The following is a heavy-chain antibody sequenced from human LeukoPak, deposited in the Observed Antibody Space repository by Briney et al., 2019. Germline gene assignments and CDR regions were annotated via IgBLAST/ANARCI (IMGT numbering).Heavy chain of an antibody. V-gene: IGHV4-34*01. D-gene: IGHD6-19*01. Sequence: SETLSLTCAVYGGSFSGYYWSWIRQPPGKGLEWIGEINHSGSTNYNPSLKSRVTISVDTSKNQFSLKLSSVTAADTAVYYCARQGHSSGWSSIDYWGQGTLVTVSS. CDR2: INHSGST. J-gene: IGHJ4*02. CDR3: ARQGHSSGWSSIDY. CDR1: GGSFSGYY.